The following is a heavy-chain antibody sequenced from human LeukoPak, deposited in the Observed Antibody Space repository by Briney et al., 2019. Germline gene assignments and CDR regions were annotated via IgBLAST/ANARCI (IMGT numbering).Heavy chain of an antibody. D-gene: IGHD3-22*01. CDR3: ARAEYYDSSGYLYYFDY. CDR1: GGTFSSYA. V-gene: IGHV1-69*01. J-gene: IGHJ4*02. CDR2: IIPIFGTA. Sequence: SVKVSCKASGGTFSSYAISWVRQAPGQGLEWMGGIIPIFGTANYAQKFQGRVTITADGSTSTAYMELSSLRSEDTAVYYCARAEYYDSSGYLYYFDYWGQGTLVTVSS.